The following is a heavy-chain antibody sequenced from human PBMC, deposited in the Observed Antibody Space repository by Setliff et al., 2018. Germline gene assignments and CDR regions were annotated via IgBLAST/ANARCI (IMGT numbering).Heavy chain of an antibody. CDR1: GGSISSGSYY. CDR3: AGTPMVREVMDFDF. J-gene: IGHJ4*02. V-gene: IGHV4-61*01. Sequence: SETLSLTCTVSGGSISSGSYYWSWIRQPPGKGLEWIGYIYYSGTTNYSPSLRSRVTMSIDTSKNQFSLKLSSATAADTAVYYCAGTPMVREVMDFDFWGQGTLVTVSS. D-gene: IGHD3-10*01. CDR2: IYYSGTT.